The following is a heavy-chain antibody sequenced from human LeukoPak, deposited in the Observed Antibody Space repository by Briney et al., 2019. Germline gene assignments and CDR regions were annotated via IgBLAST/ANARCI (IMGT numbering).Heavy chain of an antibody. CDR2: IYSSGST. D-gene: IGHD3/OR15-3a*01. V-gene: IGHV4-59*13. CDR1: VGSISSYY. J-gene: IGHJ4*02. Sequence: SETLSLTCTVSVGSISSYYWSWIRQPPGKGLEWIGYIYSSGSTNYNPSLKSRVTISVDTSKNQFSLKLSSVTAADTAVYYCARALGTYWGQGTLVTVSS. CDR3: ARALGTY.